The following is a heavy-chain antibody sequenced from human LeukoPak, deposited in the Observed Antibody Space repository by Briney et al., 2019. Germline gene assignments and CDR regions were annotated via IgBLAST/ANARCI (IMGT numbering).Heavy chain of an antibody. Sequence: SETLSLTCTVSGGSISSYYWSWIRQPPGKGLEWIGYIYYSGSTNYNPSLKSRVTISVDTSKNQFSLKLSSVTAADTAVYYCARTDPELLTFDYWGQGTLVTVSS. CDR2: IYYSGST. CDR1: GGSISSYY. D-gene: IGHD1-26*01. CDR3: ARTDPELLTFDY. J-gene: IGHJ4*02. V-gene: IGHV4-59*12.